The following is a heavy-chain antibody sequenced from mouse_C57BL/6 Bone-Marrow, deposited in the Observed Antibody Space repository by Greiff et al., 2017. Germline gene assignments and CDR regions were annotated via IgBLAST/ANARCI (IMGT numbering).Heavy chain of an antibody. Sequence: QVQLQQPGAELVKPGASVKLSCKASGYTFTNYWMHWVKQRPGQGLEWIGMIYPNGGSPDYNEKFKSEATLSVDKSSRTAYMELSSLTSEDSAVYYCARSYDYDDYTMDYWGQGTTVTVSS. CDR1: GYTFTNYW. D-gene: IGHD2-4*01. J-gene: IGHJ4*01. CDR3: ARSYDYDDYTMDY. V-gene: IGHV1-64*01. CDR2: IYPNGGSP.